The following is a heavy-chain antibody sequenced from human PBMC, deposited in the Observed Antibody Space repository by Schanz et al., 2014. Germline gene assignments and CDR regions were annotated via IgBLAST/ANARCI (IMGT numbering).Heavy chain of an antibody. CDR1: GFTVSSNH. V-gene: IGHV3-66*01. CDR2: IYSGIGA. J-gene: IGHJ4*02. Sequence: QLVGSGGGLIQPGGSLRLSCAVSGFTVSSNHMSWVRQAPGKGLEWVSVIYSGIGAYYADSVKDRFTVSRDNSKNTVYLQMNRLRAEDTAVYYCARDAADFYDILTEEDYWGQGTLVTVSS. CDR3: ARDAADFYDILTEEDY. D-gene: IGHD3-9*01.